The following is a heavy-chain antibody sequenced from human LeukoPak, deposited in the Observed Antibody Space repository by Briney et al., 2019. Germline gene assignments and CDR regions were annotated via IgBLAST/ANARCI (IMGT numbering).Heavy chain of an antibody. CDR3: ATSRYCSGGDCYSLAFDI. D-gene: IGHD2-15*01. V-gene: IGHV3-64*01. CDR1: GFTVSNNY. J-gene: IGHJ3*02. Sequence: SGGSLRLSCAASGFTVSNNYMSWVRQAPGKGLEYFSAISRTGSTTYYTNSVKGRFTVSRDNSKNTLYLQMGGLGADDMAVYYCATSRYCSGGDCYSLAFDIWGQGTMVTVSS. CDR2: ISRTGSTT.